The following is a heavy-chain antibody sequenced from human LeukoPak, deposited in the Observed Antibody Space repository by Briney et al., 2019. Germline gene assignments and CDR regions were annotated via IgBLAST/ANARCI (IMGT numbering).Heavy chain of an antibody. CDR1: GGTFSSYA. CDR3: ASSNYDSTVLHY. CDR2: IIPILGIA. V-gene: IGHV1-69*04. J-gene: IGHJ4*02. Sequence: GSSVKVSCKASGGTFSSYAISGVRQAPGQGLEWMGRIIPILGIANYAQKFQGRVTITADKSTSTAYMELSSLRSEDTAVYYCASSNYDSTVLHYWGQGTLVTVSS. D-gene: IGHD3-3*01.